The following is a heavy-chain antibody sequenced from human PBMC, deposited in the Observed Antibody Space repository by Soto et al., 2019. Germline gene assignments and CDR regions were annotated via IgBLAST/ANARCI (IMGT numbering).Heavy chain of an antibody. V-gene: IGHV4-59*01. Sequence: ASETLSLTCTVSGGSISSYYWSWVRQPPGKGLEWIGYIYYSGSTNYNPSLKSRDTISVDTSKNQFSLKLSSVTAADTAVYYCARDSFGELSNWFDPWGQGTLVTVSS. CDR2: IYYSGST. CDR1: GGSISSYY. CDR3: ARDSFGELSNWFDP. J-gene: IGHJ5*02. D-gene: IGHD3-10*01.